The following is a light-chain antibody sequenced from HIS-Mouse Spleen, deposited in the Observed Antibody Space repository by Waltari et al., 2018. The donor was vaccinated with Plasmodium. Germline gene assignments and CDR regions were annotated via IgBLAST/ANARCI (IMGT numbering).Light chain of an antibody. V-gene: IGLV3-10*01. CDR3: YSTDSSGNHRV. Sequence: SYALTQPPSVSVSPGQTARITCSGAALPNNYAYWYQQKSGQAPVLVIYEDSKRPSGIPERFSGSSSGTMATLTISGAQVEDEADYYCYSTDSSGNHRVFGGGTKLTVL. CDR2: EDS. J-gene: IGLJ3*02. CDR1: ALPNNY.